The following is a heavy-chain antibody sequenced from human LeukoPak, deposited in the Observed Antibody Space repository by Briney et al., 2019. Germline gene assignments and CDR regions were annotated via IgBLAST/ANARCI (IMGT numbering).Heavy chain of an antibody. V-gene: IGHV1-2*02. J-gene: IGHJ4*02. CDR1: GYTFTGYY. D-gene: IGHD2-15*01. CDR2: INPNSGGT. Sequence: ASVKVSCKASGYTFTGYYMHWVRQAPGQGLEWMGWINPNSGGTNYAQKFQGRVAMTRDTSISTAYMELSRLRSDDTAVYYCASGGVGYCSGGSCYSSLWGFDYWGQGTLVTVSS. CDR3: ASGGVGYCSGGSCYSSLWGFDY.